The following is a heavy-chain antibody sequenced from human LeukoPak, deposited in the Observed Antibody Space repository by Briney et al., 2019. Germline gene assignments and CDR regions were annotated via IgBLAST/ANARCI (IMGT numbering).Heavy chain of an antibody. CDR2: IKQDGSEK. D-gene: IGHD2-2*01. CDR1: GFTFSSYW. J-gene: IGHJ3*02. Sequence: GGSLRLSCAASGFTFSSYWMSWVRQAPGKGLEWVANIKQDGSEKYYVDSVKGRFTISRDNAKNSLYLQMNSLRAEDTAVYYCARDHVVVVPAALGLGAFDIWGQGTMVTVSS. V-gene: IGHV3-7*01. CDR3: ARDHVVVVPAALGLGAFDI.